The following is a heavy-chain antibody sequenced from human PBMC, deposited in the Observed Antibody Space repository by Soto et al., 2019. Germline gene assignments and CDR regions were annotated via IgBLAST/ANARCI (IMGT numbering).Heavy chain of an antibody. CDR3: ASDYDFWSGYYSA. D-gene: IGHD3-3*01. Sequence: QVQLQESGPGLVKPSQTLSLTCTVSGGSISSVGYYWSWIRQHPGKGLEWIGYIYYSGSTFYNPSLKSRVTISVDTSKNQFSLKLSSVTAADTAVYYSASDYDFWSGYYSAWGQGTLVTVSS. J-gene: IGHJ5*02. V-gene: IGHV4-31*03. CDR2: IYYSGST. CDR1: GGSISSVGYY.